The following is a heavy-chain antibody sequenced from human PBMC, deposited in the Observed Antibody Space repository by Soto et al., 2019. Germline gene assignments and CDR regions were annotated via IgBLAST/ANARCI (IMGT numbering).Heavy chain of an antibody. CDR1: GFTFSSYA. D-gene: IGHD3-22*01. CDR2: ISYDGSNK. V-gene: IGHV3-30-3*01. J-gene: IGHJ4*02. CDR3: ARDYDSSGYGDY. Sequence: GGSLRLSCAASGFTFSSYAMHWVRQAPGKGLEWVAVISYDGSNKYYADSVKGRFTISRDNSKNTLYLQMNSLRAEDTAVYYCARDYDSSGYGDYWGQGTLVTVSS.